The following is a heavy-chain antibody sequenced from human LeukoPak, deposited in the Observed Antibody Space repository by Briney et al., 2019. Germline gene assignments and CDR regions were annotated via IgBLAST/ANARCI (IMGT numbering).Heavy chain of an antibody. CDR3: ARAGAYRSKYNWFDP. CDR2: ISSNGSTK. D-gene: IGHD3-16*02. CDR1: GFTFSSYG. V-gene: IGHV3-30*03. J-gene: IGHJ5*02. Sequence: GGSLRLSCAAPGFTFSSYGMHWVRQAPGKGLDWVALISSNGSTKYYADSVKGRFTISRDNSKNTLYLQMNSLRAEDTAVYYCARAGAYRSKYNWFDPWGQGTLVTVSS.